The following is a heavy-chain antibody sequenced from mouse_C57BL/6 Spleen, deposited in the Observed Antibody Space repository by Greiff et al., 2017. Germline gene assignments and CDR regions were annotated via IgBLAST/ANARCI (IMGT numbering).Heavy chain of an antibody. CDR1: GFTFSSYG. Sequence: EVKLVESGGDLVKPGGSLKLSCAASGFTFSSYGMSWVRQTPDKRLEWVATISSGGSYTYYPDSVKGRFTISRDNAKNTLYLQRSSLKSEDTAMYYCARQSGHYEGYYAMDYWGQGTSVTVSS. D-gene: IGHD2-1*01. CDR2: ISSGGSYT. CDR3: ARQSGHYEGYYAMDY. V-gene: IGHV5-6*01. J-gene: IGHJ4*01.